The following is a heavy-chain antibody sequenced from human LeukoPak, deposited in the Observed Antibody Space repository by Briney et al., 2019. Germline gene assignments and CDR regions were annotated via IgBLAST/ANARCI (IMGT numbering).Heavy chain of an antibody. Sequence: GGSLRLSCAASGFTFSSYAMHWVRQAPGKGLEYVSAISSNGGSTYYANSVKGRFTISRDNSKNTLYLQMGSLRAEDMAVYYCARSRPDCSGGSCYSHDAFDIWGQGTMVTVSS. D-gene: IGHD2-15*01. V-gene: IGHV3-64*01. CDR1: GFTFSSYA. CDR2: ISSNGGST. CDR3: ARSRPDCSGGSCYSHDAFDI. J-gene: IGHJ3*02.